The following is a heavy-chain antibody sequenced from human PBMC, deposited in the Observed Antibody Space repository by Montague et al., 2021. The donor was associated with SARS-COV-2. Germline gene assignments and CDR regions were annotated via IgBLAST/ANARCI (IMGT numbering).Heavy chain of an antibody. V-gene: IGHV2-70*11. D-gene: IGHD3-9*01. CDR2: IDWDDDK. CDR1: GFSLSTSGMC. J-gene: IGHJ5*02. CDR3: ARDHYDILTGYYNGFDP. Sequence: VKPTQTLTLTCTFSGFSLSTSGMCVSWIRQPPEKALEWLARIDWDDDKYYSTSLKTRLTISKDTSKNQVVLTMTNMDPVDTATYYCARDHYDILTGYYNGFDPWGPGTLVTVSS.